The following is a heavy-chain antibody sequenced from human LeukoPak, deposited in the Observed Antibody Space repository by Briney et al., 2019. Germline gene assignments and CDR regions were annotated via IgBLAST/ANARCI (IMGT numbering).Heavy chain of an antibody. Sequence: ASVKVSCKASGYTFTSYGISWVRQAPGQGLEWMGWISAYNGNTNYAQKLQGRVTMTTDTSTSTAYIELRSLRSDDTAVYYCARGRGGSGSYHYYYCYMDVWGKGTTVTVSS. CDR2: ISAYNGNT. V-gene: IGHV1-18*01. D-gene: IGHD3-10*01. CDR3: ARGRGGSGSYHYYYCYMDV. J-gene: IGHJ6*03. CDR1: GYTFTSYG.